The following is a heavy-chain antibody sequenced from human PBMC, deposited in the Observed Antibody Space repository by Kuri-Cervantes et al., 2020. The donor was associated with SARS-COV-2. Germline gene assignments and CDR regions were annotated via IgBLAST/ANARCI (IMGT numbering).Heavy chain of an antibody. CDR2: IYYSGST. D-gene: IGHD2-2*01. CDR3: ANEYSTTTFRPAGNSYNKYFDY. J-gene: IGHJ4*02. CDR1: GYSISSGYH. Sequence: GSLRLSCTVSGYSISSGYHWGWIRQPPGKGLEWIGSIYYSGSTFYSPSLMSRVTISVDTSKNQFSLELTSVTAADTAIYYCANEYSTTTFRPAGNSYNKYFDYWGQGTQVTVSS. V-gene: IGHV4-38-2*02.